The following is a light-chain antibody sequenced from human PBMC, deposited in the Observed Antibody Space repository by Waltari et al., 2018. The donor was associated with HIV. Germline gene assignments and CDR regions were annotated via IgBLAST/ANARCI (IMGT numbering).Light chain of an antibody. Sequence: SSELTQPPSVSVSPGQTARITSSAEASPNPHPNWFQQKPGQAPVVVIHKNTERPSGIPERFSASRSGTTVTLTITGVQTDDEADYYCLSADRSGTYVFGPGTTVTVL. CDR3: LSADRSGTYV. CDR2: KNT. J-gene: IGLJ1*01. CDR1: ASPNPH. V-gene: IGLV3-25*03.